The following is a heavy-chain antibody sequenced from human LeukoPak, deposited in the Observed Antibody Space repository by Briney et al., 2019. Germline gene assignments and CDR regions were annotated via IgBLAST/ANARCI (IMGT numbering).Heavy chain of an antibody. CDR2: IYHSGTA. CDR1: GGSISSSNW. V-gene: IGHV4-4*02. J-gene: IGHJ4*02. D-gene: IGHD1-1*01. Sequence: SETMSLTCAVSGGSISSSNWWSWVRQPPGKELEWIGEIYHSGTANYNPSLKSRVTISVDKSKNQFSLKLSSVTAADTAVYYCARAPNWKHFDYWGQGTLVTVSS. CDR3: ARAPNWKHFDY.